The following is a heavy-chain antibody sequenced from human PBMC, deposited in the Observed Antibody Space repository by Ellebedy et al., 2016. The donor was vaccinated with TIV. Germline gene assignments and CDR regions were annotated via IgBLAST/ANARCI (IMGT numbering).Heavy chain of an antibody. V-gene: IGHV3-23*01. Sequence: PGGSLRLSCAASGFTVSSNYMNWVRQAPGKGLEWVSTISHTGSRTYYTDSVEGRFTISRDNSKKTLYLQMNSLRAEDTAVYYCAKGRGGGSDTSAPRYYFDYWGLGTLVTVSS. J-gene: IGHJ4*02. CDR3: AKGRGGGSDTSAPRYYFDY. CDR1: GFTVSSNY. D-gene: IGHD3-22*01. CDR2: ISHTGSRT.